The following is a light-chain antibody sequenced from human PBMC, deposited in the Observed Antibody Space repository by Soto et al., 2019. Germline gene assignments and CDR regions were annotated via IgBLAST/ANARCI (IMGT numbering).Light chain of an antibody. CDR2: DAS. CDR3: QQYDTYPLT. Sequence: DVQMTQSPSSLSASVGDRVTITCRASQSINNWLAWYQQKPGKAPKFLIYDASTLETGVPSRFSGSASGTEFTLTISGLQPEDVASYYRQQYDTYPLTFGGGTRVELK. J-gene: IGKJ4*01. V-gene: IGKV1-5*01. CDR1: QSINNW.